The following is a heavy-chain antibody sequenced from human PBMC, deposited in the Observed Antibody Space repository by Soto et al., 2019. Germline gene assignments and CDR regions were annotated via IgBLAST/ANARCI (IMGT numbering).Heavy chain of an antibody. CDR3: ARTLAGAGTDY. CDR1: GNTFTDYY. J-gene: IGHJ4*02. Sequence: QVQLVQSGAEVKKPGASVKVSCKASGNTFTDYYIHWGGQAPGQGLEWGGKINAGGGSATYTQKFQGRVTMTRDTSTSTVYMELSSLTSEDTAVYYCARTLAGAGTDYWGQGTLVTVSS. D-gene: IGHD6-19*01. V-gene: IGHV1-46*03. CDR2: INAGGGSA.